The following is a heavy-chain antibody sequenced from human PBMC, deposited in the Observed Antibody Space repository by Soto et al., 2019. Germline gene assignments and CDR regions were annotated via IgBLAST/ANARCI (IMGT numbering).Heavy chain of an antibody. CDR2: ITGSGAGT. CDR1: GFIFSSYA. V-gene: IGHV3-23*01. J-gene: IGHJ4*02. D-gene: IGHD6-19*01. CDR3: AKASSGSVAEDY. Sequence: SLRLSRAASGFIFSSYAMSWVRQAPGKGLEWVSVITGSGAGTYYADSVKGRFTISRDNSRNTLYLQMNSLRVEDTAVYYCAKASSGSVAEDYWGQGTLVTVS.